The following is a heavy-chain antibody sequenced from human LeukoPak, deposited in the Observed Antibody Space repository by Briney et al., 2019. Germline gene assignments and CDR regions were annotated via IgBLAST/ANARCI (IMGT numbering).Heavy chain of an antibody. CDR2: ISGRGNGT. Sequence: GGSLRLSCSASGFTFSTYAMNWVRQAPGKGLDWVAGISGRGNGTYYANSVKGRFTISRDNFKNTVYLQISRLTGDDTAIYWCAKRPTSAFDSWGLGTLVTVSS. CDR3: AKRPTSAFDS. CDR1: GFTFSTYA. J-gene: IGHJ4*02. V-gene: IGHV3-23*01.